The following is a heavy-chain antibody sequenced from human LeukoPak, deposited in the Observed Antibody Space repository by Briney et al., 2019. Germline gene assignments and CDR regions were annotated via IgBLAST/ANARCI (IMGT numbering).Heavy chain of an antibody. CDR3: ARLPSTVTTSLIDY. Sequence: SETLSLTCTVSGGSISSSSYYWGWIRQPPGKGLEWIGSIYYSGSTYYSPSLKGRVTMSVDTSKNQFSLKLSSVTAADTAVYYCARLPSTVTTSLIDYWGQGTLVTVSS. V-gene: IGHV4-39*07. CDR1: GGSISSSSYY. J-gene: IGHJ4*02. D-gene: IGHD4-17*01. CDR2: IYYSGST.